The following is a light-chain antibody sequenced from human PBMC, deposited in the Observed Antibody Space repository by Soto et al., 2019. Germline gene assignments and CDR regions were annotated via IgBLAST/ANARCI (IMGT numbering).Light chain of an antibody. J-gene: IGKJ1*01. V-gene: IGKV1-5*01. CDR1: QSISSW. CDR2: DAA. CDR3: QHYNSYSEA. Sequence: DIQMTQSPSTLSASVGDRVTITCRASQSISSWLAWYQQKPGKAPKVLIYDAATLQSGVPARFSGSGSGTDFTLTISSLQPDDFATYYCQHYNSYSEAFGQGTKVDI.